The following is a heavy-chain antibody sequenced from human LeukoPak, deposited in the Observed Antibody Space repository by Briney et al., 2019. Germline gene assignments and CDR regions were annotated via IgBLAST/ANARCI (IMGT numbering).Heavy chain of an antibody. Sequence: ASVKVSCKASGYTFTGYYMHWVRQAPGQGLEWMGWINPNSGNTGYAQKFQGRVTITRNTSISTAYMELSSLRSEDTAVYYCARGGYQLLFYYWGQGTLVTVSS. CDR3: ARGGYQLLFYY. CDR1: GYTFTGYY. D-gene: IGHD2-2*01. J-gene: IGHJ4*02. V-gene: IGHV1-8*03. CDR2: INPNSGNT.